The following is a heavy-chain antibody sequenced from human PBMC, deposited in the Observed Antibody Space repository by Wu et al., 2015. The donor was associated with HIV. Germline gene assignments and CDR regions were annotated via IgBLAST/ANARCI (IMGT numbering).Heavy chain of an antibody. CDR2: VDPEDGET. D-gene: IGHD3-22*01. Sequence: EVHLVQSGAEVKKPGATVKISCKVSGYTFIDQYMHWVQQAPGKGLEWMGLVDPEDGETIYAEKFQGRVTITADTSTDTAYMELSSLRSDDTAVYYCARRPGQIEPTAFDIWGQGTMVTVSS. V-gene: IGHV1-69-2*01. CDR1: GYTFIDQY. J-gene: IGHJ3*02. CDR3: ARRPGQIEPTAFDI.